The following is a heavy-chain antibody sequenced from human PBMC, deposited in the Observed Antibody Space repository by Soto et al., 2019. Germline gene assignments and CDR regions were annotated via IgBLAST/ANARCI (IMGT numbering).Heavy chain of an antibody. CDR1: GFTFSSYG. CDR2: IWYDGSNK. J-gene: IGHJ5*02. CDR3: ARGYCSGGSCYLGGDWFDP. Sequence: QVQLVESGGGVVQPGRSLRLSCAASGFTFSSYGMHWVRQAPGKGLEWVAVIWYDGSNKYYADSVKGRFTISRDNSKNTLYLQMNGLRAEDTAVYYCARGYCSGGSCYLGGDWFDPWGQGTLVTVSS. V-gene: IGHV3-33*01. D-gene: IGHD2-15*01.